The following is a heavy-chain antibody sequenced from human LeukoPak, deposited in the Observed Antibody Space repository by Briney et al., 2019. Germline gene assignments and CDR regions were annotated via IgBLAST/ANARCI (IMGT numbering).Heavy chain of an antibody. Sequence: GGSLRLSCAASGFIFSNFAISWVRQAPGKGLEWVSSISESGDKTYYADSVKGRFTISRDNSKNMLYLQMNSLRDEDAAVYYCANPSLHLMAGIGVDSWGQGTLVTVSS. CDR3: ANPSLHLMAGIGVDS. D-gene: IGHD1-14*01. CDR1: GFIFSNFA. V-gene: IGHV3-23*01. CDR2: ISESGDKT. J-gene: IGHJ5*01.